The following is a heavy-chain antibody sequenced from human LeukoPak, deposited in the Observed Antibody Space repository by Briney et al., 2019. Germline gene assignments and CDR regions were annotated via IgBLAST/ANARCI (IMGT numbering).Heavy chain of an antibody. Sequence: PGGSLRLSCAASGFTFSSYSMNWVRQAPGKGLEWVSSISSSSSYIYYADSVKGRFTISRDNAKNSLYLQMNSLRAEDTAVYYCARVVATMFYYYYYYMDVWGKGTTVTVSS. D-gene: IGHD5-12*01. CDR3: ARVVATMFYYYYYYMDV. CDR2: ISSSSSYI. V-gene: IGHV3-21*01. CDR1: GFTFSSYS. J-gene: IGHJ6*03.